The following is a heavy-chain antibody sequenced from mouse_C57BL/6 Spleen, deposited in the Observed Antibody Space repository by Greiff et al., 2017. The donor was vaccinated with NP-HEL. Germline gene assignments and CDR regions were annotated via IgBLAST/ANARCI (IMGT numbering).Heavy chain of an antibody. V-gene: IGHV1-82*01. J-gene: IGHJ2*01. D-gene: IGHD1-1*01. CDR1: GYAFSSSW. CDR2: IYPGDGAT. Sequence: QVQLKESGPELVKPGASVKISCKASGYAFSSSWMNWVKQRPGKGLEWIGRIYPGDGATTYNGKFKGKATLTADKSSSTAYMQLSSLTSEDSAVYSCARFYYGSSHCYFDYWGQGTTLTVSS. CDR3: ARFYYGSSHCYFDY.